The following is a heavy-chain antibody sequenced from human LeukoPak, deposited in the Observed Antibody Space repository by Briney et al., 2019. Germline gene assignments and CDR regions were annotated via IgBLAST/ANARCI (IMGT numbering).Heavy chain of an antibody. V-gene: IGHV4-39*01. CDR2: IYYSGST. CDR3: ASPRREYDSSGYYLSAFDY. CDR1: GGSISSSSYS. Sequence: SETLSLTCTVSGGSISSSSYSWGWIRQPPGKGLEWIGSIYYSGSTYYNPSLKSRVTISVDTSKNQFSLKLSSVTAADTAVYYCASPRREYDSSGYYLSAFDYWGQGTLVTVSS. D-gene: IGHD3-22*01. J-gene: IGHJ4*02.